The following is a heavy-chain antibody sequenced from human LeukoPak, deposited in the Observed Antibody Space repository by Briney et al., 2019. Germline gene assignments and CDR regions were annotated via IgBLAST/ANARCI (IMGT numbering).Heavy chain of an antibody. Sequence: ETLSLTCAVSDVSFTNYYWTWIRQAPGKGLEWVSYISSSSSTIYYADSVKGRFTISRDNAKNSLYLQMNSLRAEDTAVYYCARDLPYDSSGYYQKHDAFDIWGQGTMVTVSS. CDR2: ISSSSSTI. D-gene: IGHD3-22*01. V-gene: IGHV3-48*04. J-gene: IGHJ3*02. CDR3: ARDLPYDSSGYYQKHDAFDI. CDR1: DVSFTNYY.